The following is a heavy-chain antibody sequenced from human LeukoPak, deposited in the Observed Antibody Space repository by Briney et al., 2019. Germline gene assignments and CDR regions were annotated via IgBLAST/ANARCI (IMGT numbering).Heavy chain of an antibody. Sequence: GESLKISCQGSGYSFTNYWIGWVRQMPGKGLEWMGRIDPSDSYTNYSPSFQGHVTISADKSISTAYLQWSSLKASDTAMYYCASEGYYYGMDVWGQGTTVTVSS. V-gene: IGHV5-10-1*01. CDR2: IDPSDSYT. CDR3: ASEGYYYGMDV. CDR1: GYSFTNYW. J-gene: IGHJ6*02.